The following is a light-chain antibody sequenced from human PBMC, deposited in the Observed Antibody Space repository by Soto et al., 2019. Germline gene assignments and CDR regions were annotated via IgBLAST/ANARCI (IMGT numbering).Light chain of an antibody. J-gene: IGKJ4*01. V-gene: IGKV3-15*01. CDR1: QSVSSN. CDR3: QQYNKWPLT. CDR2: DAS. Sequence: EIVMTQSPATLSVSPGDGATLSCRASQSVSSNLAWYQQKPGQAPRLLIYDASTWATGSPARFDGSGSGTEVTLTISSLQSEDFAVYYCQQYNKWPLTFGGGTRVEIK.